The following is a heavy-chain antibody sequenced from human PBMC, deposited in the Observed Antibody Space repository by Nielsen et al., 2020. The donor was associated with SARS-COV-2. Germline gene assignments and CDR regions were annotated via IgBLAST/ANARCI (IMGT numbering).Heavy chain of an antibody. D-gene: IGHD3-10*01. Sequence: GESLKISCAASGFTFSSYGMHWVRQAPGKGLEWVAVILYDGSNKYYEDSLKGRFTISRDNSKNILYLQMNNLRAEDTAVYYCVKDGAYYGVRGVVHFGYGGRGNLVTVSS. J-gene: IGHJ4*02. CDR2: ILYDGSNK. CDR3: VKDGAYYGVRGVVHFGY. CDR1: GFTFSSYG. V-gene: IGHV3-30*18.